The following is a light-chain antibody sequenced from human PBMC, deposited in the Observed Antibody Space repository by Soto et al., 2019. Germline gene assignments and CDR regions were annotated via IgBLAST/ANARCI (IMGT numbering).Light chain of an antibody. Sequence: DIEMTQSTSSLSASVEDRVTITCRASQTISSPLSWYQQKPGKVPELLIYATSRLQSGVPSRFSGSRSGTDFTLTISSVQPEDFATYYCQHNYGTPAFGQGTRLEN. V-gene: IGKV1-39*01. CDR2: ATS. CDR3: QHNYGTPA. J-gene: IGKJ5*01. CDR1: QTISSP.